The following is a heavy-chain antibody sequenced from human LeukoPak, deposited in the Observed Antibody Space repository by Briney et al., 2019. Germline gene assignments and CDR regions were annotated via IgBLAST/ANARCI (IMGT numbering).Heavy chain of an antibody. CDR3: ARVKGRKMVILDY. CDR2: INSDGSST. Sequence: GGSLRLSCAASGFTFSSYWMHWVRQAPGKGLVWVSRINSDGSSTSYADSVKGRFTISRDNAKNSLYLQMSSLRAEDTAVYYCARVKGRKMVILDYWGQGTLVTVSS. CDR1: GFTFSSYW. D-gene: IGHD3-22*01. J-gene: IGHJ4*02. V-gene: IGHV3-74*01.